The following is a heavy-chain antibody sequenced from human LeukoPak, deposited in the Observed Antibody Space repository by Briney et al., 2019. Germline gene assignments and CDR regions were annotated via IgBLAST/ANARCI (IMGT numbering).Heavy chain of an antibody. Sequence: PGGSLRLSCAASGFTFSSYAMSWVRQAPGKGLEWVSAISGSGGSTYYADSVKGRFTTSRDNSENTLYLQMNSLRAEDTAVYYCAAGSNYANPTSNFDYWGQGTLVTVSS. V-gene: IGHV3-23*01. CDR2: ISGSGGST. D-gene: IGHD4-11*01. J-gene: IGHJ4*02. CDR1: GFTFSSYA. CDR3: AAGSNYANPTSNFDY.